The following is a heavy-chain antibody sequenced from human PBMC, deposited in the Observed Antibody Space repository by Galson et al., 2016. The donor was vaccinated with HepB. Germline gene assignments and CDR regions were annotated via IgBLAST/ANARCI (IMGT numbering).Heavy chain of an antibody. D-gene: IGHD6-19*01. Sequence: PALVKPTQNLTLTCTFSGFSLSTSGMCVTWFRQSPGKALEWLARVDWDGDKYYSASLKTRLTISKDTSNNEVVLMMTDMSPVDTATYYCARIRAVGGPSDFWGQGTLVTVSS. CDR1: GFSLSTSGMC. CDR3: ARIRAVGGPSDF. J-gene: IGHJ4*02. CDR2: VDWDGDK. V-gene: IGHV2-70*11.